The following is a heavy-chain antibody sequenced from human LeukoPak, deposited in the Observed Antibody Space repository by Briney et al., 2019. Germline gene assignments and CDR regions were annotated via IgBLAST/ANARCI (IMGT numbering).Heavy chain of an antibody. CDR3: AKGANVRSWFES. D-gene: IGHD1-1*01. CDR1: GFTFYDYA. Sequence: GGSLRLSCAASGFTFYDYAMHWVRLPPGKGLEWVSAISWNSYNIDYADSVKGRFTISRDNAKNSLYLQMNSLRPEDTALYYCAKGANVRSWFESWGQGTLVTVSS. V-gene: IGHV3-9*01. CDR2: ISWNSYNI. J-gene: IGHJ5*01.